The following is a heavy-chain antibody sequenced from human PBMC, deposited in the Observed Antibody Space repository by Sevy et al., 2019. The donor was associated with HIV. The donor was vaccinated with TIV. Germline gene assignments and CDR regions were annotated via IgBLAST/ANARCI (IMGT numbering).Heavy chain of an antibody. CDR2: IYSTGST. V-gene: IGHV4-39*01. CDR1: GGSISRSSYY. Sequence: SETLSLTCTVSGGSISRSSYYWGWLRQPPGKGLEWIGSIYSTGSTSYNPSLKSRVTLSADTSKNQFSLRLDSVSAADTSVYYCATPRGSDWYEGTGGYFDLWGRGALVTVSS. D-gene: IGHD6-19*01. J-gene: IGHJ2*01. CDR3: ATPRGSDWYEGTGGYFDL.